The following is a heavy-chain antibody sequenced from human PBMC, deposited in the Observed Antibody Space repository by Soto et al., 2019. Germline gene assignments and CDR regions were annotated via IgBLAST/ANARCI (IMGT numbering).Heavy chain of an antibody. J-gene: IGHJ6*02. CDR2: IYWDDDK. CDR1: GFSLSTSGVG. CDR3: IQSRCGGDCLQSYASHYYYGMDV. V-gene: IGHV2-5*02. Sequence: QITLKESGPTLVKPTQTLTLTCTFSGFSLSTSGVGVGWIRQPPGKALEWLALIYWDDDKRYSPSLRSRLTISKDTSKNHVVLTMTKMDPVDTATYHCIQSRCGGDCLQSYASHYYYGMDVWGQGTTVTVSS. D-gene: IGHD2-21*02.